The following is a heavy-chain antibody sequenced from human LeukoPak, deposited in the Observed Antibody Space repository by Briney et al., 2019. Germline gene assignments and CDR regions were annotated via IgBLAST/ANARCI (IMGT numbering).Heavy chain of an antibody. Sequence: SQTLSLTCTVSGVSIGSTHYYWGWIRQPAGKGLEWIGRVYFSGSTNYNPSLEGRVTISVDTSKNQFSLSLMSVTAADTAVYYCVKDGGHPALDPWGQGTQVTVSS. J-gene: IGHJ5*02. D-gene: IGHD2-2*01. V-gene: IGHV4-61*02. CDR3: VKDGGHPALDP. CDR2: VYFSGST. CDR1: GVSIGSTHYY.